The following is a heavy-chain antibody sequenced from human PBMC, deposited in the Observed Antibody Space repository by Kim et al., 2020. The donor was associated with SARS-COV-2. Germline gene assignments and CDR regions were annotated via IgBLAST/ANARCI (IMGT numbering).Heavy chain of an antibody. CDR3: VRVTHWDFDI. D-gene: IGHD1-20*01. V-gene: IGHV3-48*04. J-gene: IGHJ3*02. CDR1: GFTLSIYS. Sequence: GWSLRLSCATSGFTLSIYSMNWVRQSPGKGLEWVSHISGSGTITKHADSVSGRFTISRDNAKNSLFLQMNGLRAEDTAVYYCVRVTHWDFDIWGQGTMVT. CDR2: ISGSGTIT.